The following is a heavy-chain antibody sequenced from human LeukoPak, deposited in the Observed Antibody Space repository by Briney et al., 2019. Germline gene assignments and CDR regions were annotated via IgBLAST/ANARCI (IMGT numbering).Heavy chain of an antibody. J-gene: IGHJ5*02. CDR1: GGSINSYY. V-gene: IGHV4-59*01. CDR2: IYYSGST. Sequence: SETLSLTCTVSGGSINSYYWSWIRQSPGKGLEWIGYIYYSGSTNYNPSLKSRVTISVDTSKNQFSLELTSVTAADTAVYYCARDGSGWSGWFDPWGQGTLVTVSS. D-gene: IGHD6-19*01. CDR3: ARDGSGWSGWFDP.